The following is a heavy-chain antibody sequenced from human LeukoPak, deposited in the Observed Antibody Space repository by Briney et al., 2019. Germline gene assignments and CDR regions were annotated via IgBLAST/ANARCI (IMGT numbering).Heavy chain of an antibody. Sequence: SVKVSCKASGGTFSSYAISWVRQAPGQGLEWMGGIIPIFGTTNYAQKFQGRVTITADESTSTAYMELSSLRSEDTAVYYCARRWGDRSSFDYWGQGTLVTVSS. J-gene: IGHJ4*02. V-gene: IGHV1-69*13. D-gene: IGHD3-16*01. CDR2: IIPIFGTT. CDR3: ARRWGDRSSFDY. CDR1: GGTFSSYA.